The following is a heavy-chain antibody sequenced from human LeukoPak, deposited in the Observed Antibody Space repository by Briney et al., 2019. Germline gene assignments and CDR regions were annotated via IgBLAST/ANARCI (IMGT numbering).Heavy chain of an antibody. V-gene: IGHV3-30*18. CDR3: AKVPETHCSDTSCYEGYFDY. CDR1: GFTFSNYG. CDR2: ISYDGRNQ. Sequence: QPGRSLRLSCAASGFTFSNYGMHWVRQAPGKGLEWVAVISYDGRNQVYTDSVKGRFTISRDNSMNLLYLHMNSLRPEDTAVYYCAKVPETHCSDTSCYEGYFDYWGQGTLVTVSS. J-gene: IGHJ4*02. D-gene: IGHD2-2*01.